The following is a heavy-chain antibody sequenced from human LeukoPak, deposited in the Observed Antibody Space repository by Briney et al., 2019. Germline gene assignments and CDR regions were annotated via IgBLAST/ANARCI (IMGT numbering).Heavy chain of an antibody. CDR3: AKDRVTAAGYYFDY. D-gene: IGHD6-13*01. J-gene: IGHJ4*02. CDR2: ISYDGSNK. CDR1: GFTFSSYA. Sequence: GGSLRLSCAASGFTFSSYAMHWVRQAPGKGLEWVAVISYDGSNKYYADSVKGRFTISRDNAKNSLYLQMNSQRAEDTAVYYCAKDRVTAAGYYFDYWGQGTLVTVSS. V-gene: IGHV3-30-3*01.